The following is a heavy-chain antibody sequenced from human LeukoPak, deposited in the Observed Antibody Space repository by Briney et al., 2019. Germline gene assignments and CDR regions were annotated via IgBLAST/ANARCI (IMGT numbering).Heavy chain of an antibody. D-gene: IGHD2-15*01. CDR3: VKGRGYCSGGSCQNWFDP. Sequence: GGSLRLSCAASGFTFSSYAMSWVRQAPGKGLEWVSAISGSGGSTYYADSVKGRFTISRDNSKNTLYLQMNSLRAEDTAVYYCVKGRGYCSGGSCQNWFDPWGQGTLVTVSS. CDR2: ISGSGGST. J-gene: IGHJ5*02. CDR1: GFTFSSYA. V-gene: IGHV3-23*01.